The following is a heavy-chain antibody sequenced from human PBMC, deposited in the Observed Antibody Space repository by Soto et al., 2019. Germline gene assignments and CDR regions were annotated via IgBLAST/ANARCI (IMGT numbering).Heavy chain of an antibody. D-gene: IGHD6-13*01. Sequence: QVQLQESGPGLVKPSQTLSLTCTVSGGSVSSGGYYWSWIRQHPGKGLEWIGYIYYSGSTYYNPSLKSQVTISADTSQNQFSLKLKSVTVGDTAVYYCARGGLGMAAGGGHYFDYWGQGTLVTVSS. CDR1: GGSVSSGGYY. CDR2: IYYSGST. CDR3: ARGGLGMAAGGGHYFDY. J-gene: IGHJ4*02. V-gene: IGHV4-31*01.